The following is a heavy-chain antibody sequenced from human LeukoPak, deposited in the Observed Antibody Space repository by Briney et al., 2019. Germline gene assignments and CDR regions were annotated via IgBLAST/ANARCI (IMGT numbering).Heavy chain of an antibody. V-gene: IGHV1-2*02. CDR2: INPNSGDT. J-gene: IGHJ4*02. CDR3: ATEGYCSSASCHHDY. D-gene: IGHD2-2*01. CDR1: GYTFTYYY. Sequence: GASVKVSCKASGYTFTYYYVHWVRQAPGQGLEWMGWINPNSGDTNYAQKFQGRVTMTRDTSISTAYMEVSRLRSDDTAVYYCATEGYCSSASCHHDYWGQGTLVTVS.